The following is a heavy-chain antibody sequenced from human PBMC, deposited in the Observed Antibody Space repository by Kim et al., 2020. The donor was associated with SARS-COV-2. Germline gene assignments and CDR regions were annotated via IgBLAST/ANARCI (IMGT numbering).Heavy chain of an antibody. D-gene: IGHD2-15*01. V-gene: IGHV3-21*01. CDR3: ARDLAVVNPGEGIDH. CDR1: GFTFITYT. CDR2: ISSSSSYI. J-gene: IGHJ4*02. Sequence: GGSLRLSCAASGFTFITYTMNWVRQAPGKGLEWVSSISSSSSYIYYADSVKGRFTISRDNAKNSLYLQVNSLRAEDTAVYYCARDLAVVNPGEGIDHWGQGTLVTVSS.